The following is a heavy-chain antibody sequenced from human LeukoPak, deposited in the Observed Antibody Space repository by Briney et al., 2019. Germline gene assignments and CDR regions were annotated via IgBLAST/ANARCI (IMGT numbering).Heavy chain of an antibody. CDR1: GYTFTSYD. D-gene: IGHD1-26*01. Sequence: ASVKVSCKASGYTFTSYDINWVRQATGQGLEWMGWMNPNSGNTGYAQKFQGRVTMTRNTSISTAYMELSSLRSEDTAVYYCAKAKWHSGSYYVDYWGQGTLVTVSS. CDR3: AKAKWHSGSYYVDY. V-gene: IGHV1-8*01. J-gene: IGHJ4*02. CDR2: MNPNSGNT.